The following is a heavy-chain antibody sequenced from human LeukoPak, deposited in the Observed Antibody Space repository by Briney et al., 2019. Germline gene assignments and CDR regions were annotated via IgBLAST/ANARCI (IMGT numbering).Heavy chain of an antibody. CDR1: GDTFQTYS. Sequence: SVKVSFTSSGDTFQTYSISWVRQAPGQGLEWMGDIVPMFGIANYAQRFQDRVTMTADSSTNTAYLEVRSLKFEDTAVYYCAREVAVHHPAFGDWGQGTLVIVSS. CDR2: IVPMFGIA. J-gene: IGHJ4*02. CDR3: AREVAVHHPAFGD. D-gene: IGHD3-10*01. V-gene: IGHV1-69*10.